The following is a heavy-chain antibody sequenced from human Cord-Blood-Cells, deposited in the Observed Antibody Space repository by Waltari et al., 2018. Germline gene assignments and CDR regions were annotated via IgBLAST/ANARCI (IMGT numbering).Heavy chain of an antibody. Sequence: QVQLQESGPGLVKPSETLSLTCTVSGGSISSYYWSWIRQPPGKGLEWIGYIYYSGGTNSNPSLKSRVTISVDTSKNQFSLKLSSVTAADTAVYYCASPSGSGSYYNAFDIWGQGTMVTVSS. CDR3: ASPSGSGSYYNAFDI. J-gene: IGHJ3*02. D-gene: IGHD3-10*01. V-gene: IGHV4-59*01. CDR1: GGSISSYY. CDR2: IYYSGGT.